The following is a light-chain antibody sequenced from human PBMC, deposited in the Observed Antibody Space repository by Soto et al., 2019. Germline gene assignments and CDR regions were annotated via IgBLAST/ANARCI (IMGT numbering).Light chain of an antibody. CDR1: SSDVGGYNF. CDR2: EVT. J-gene: IGLJ1*01. Sequence: QSALTQPPSASGSPGQSVTISCTGTSSDVGGYNFVSWYQQHPGKAPKLVIYEVTQRPSGVPDRFSGSKSGNTAFLTVSGLQAEDEADYYCLSYADTAYVFGTGTKLTVL. CDR3: LSYADTAYV. V-gene: IGLV2-8*01.